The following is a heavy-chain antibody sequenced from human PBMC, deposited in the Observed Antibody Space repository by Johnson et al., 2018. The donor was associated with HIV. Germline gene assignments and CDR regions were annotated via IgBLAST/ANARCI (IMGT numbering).Heavy chain of an antibody. V-gene: IGHV3-11*04. CDR1: GFTFSDYY. Sequence: QVQLVESGGGLVKPGGSLRLSCAASGFTFSDYYMSWIRQAPAKGLEWVSYISSSGTAKYYADSVKGRFTISRDNSKNTLYLQMNSLRAEDTAVYYCARDGELGDAFDIWGQGTMVTVSS. CDR3: ARDGELGDAFDI. CDR2: ISSSGTAK. J-gene: IGHJ3*02. D-gene: IGHD7-27*01.